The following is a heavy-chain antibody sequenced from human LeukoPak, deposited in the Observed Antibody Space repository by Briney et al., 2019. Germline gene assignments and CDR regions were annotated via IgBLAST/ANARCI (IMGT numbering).Heavy chain of an antibody. CDR1: GDSISSSSYY. V-gene: IGHV4-39*01. CDR3: ARTRGYSYGYPTDYFDY. D-gene: IGHD5-18*01. CDR2: IYYSGST. Sequence: SETLSLTCTVSGDSISSSSYYWGWIRQPPGKGLEWIGSIYYSGSTYYNPSLKSRVTISVDTSKNQFSLKLSSVTAADTAVYYCARTRGYSYGYPTDYFDYWGQGTLVTVSS. J-gene: IGHJ4*02.